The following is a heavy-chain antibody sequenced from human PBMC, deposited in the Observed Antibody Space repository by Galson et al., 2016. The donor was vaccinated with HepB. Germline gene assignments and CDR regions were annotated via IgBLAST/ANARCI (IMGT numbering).Heavy chain of an antibody. Sequence: SLRLSCAASGFMFSSYAIHWVRQAPGKGLEWVSVISYDGSNEYYADSVKGRFTISRDNSKNTLYLQMNYLRAEDTAVYYCARRDAAPDVWGQGTTVTVSS. CDR2: ISYDGSNE. V-gene: IGHV3-30-3*01. CDR3: ARRDAAPDV. D-gene: IGHD6-25*01. CDR1: GFMFSSYA. J-gene: IGHJ6*02.